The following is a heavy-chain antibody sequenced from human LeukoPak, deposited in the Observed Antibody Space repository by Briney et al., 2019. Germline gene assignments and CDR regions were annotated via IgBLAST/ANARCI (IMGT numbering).Heavy chain of an antibody. CDR2: IIPIFGTA. Sequence: SVKVSCKASGGTFSSYAISWVRQAPGQGLEWMGGIIPIFGTANYAQKLQGRVTMTTDTSTSTAYMELRSLRSDDTAVYYCASGFLGGYDSNFDYWGQGTLVTVSS. D-gene: IGHD5-12*01. V-gene: IGHV1-69*05. CDR3: ASGFLGGYDSNFDY. J-gene: IGHJ4*02. CDR1: GGTFSSYA.